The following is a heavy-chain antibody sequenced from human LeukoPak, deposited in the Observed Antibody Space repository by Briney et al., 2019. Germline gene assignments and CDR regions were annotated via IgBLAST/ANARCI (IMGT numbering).Heavy chain of an antibody. CDR1: GFTFSDHY. J-gene: IGHJ4*02. V-gene: IGHV3-72*01. CDR3: TRVGAD. Sequence: GGSLRLSCAASGFTFSDHYMDWVRQAPGKGLEWIGRTRNKANRFTTEYAASVKGRFTISRDDSKTSVYLQMNSLKIEDTAVYYCTRVGADWGQGTLVTVSS. CDR2: TRNKANRFTT. D-gene: IGHD1-26*01.